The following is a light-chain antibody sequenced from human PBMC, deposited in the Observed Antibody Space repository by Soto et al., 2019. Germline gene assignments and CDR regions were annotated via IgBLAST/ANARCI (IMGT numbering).Light chain of an antibody. J-gene: IGKJ3*01. V-gene: IGKV3-20*01. Sequence: EIVLTPSPGPLPLSPAVRATLSCSASQSVSVNSLAWYQQKGGQAPRLLIYAASTRATGVPDRFRGTGSGTDFALTISRLETDDSAVYYCQQYGGSPFTFGPGTKVDIK. CDR1: QSVSVNS. CDR3: QQYGGSPFT. CDR2: AAS.